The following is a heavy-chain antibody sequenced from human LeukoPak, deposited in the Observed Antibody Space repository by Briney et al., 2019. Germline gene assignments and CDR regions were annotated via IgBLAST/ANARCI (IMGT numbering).Heavy chain of an antibody. CDR1: GYTFTSYG. CDR2: ISAYNGNT. CDR3: ARARAITIFGVVTVNGMDV. J-gene: IGHJ6*02. Sequence: ASVKVSCKASGYTFTSYGISWVRQAPGQGLEWMGWISAYNGNTNYAQKLQGRVTMTTDTSTSTAYMELRSLRSDDTAVYYCARARAITIFGVVTVNGMDVWGQGTTVTVSS. V-gene: IGHV1-18*01. D-gene: IGHD3-3*01.